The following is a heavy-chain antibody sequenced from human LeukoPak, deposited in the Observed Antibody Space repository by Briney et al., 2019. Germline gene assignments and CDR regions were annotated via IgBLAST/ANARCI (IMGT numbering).Heavy chain of an antibody. V-gene: IGHV3-48*04. CDR3: ASPQGFQH. CDR2: ISSSSSTI. Sequence: GRSLRLSCAASGFTFSSYAMHWVRQAPGKGLEWVSYISSSSSTIYYADSVKGRFTISRDNAKNSLYLQMNSLRAEDTAVYYCASPQGFQHWGQGTLVTVSS. CDR1: GFTFSSYA. J-gene: IGHJ1*01.